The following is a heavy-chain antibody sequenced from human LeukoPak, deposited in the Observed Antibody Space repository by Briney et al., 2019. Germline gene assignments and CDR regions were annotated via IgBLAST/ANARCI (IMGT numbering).Heavy chain of an antibody. CDR1: GGSINGGSYY. CDR2: IFTTGST. J-gene: IGHJ2*01. D-gene: IGHD7-27*01. V-gene: IGHV4-61*09. CDR3: ARDRNWGRWYFDL. Sequence: SQTLSLTCSVSGGSINGGSYYWSWIRQPAGKPLEWIGHIFTTGSTSYNPSLRTRVTISEDSSKDQFSLNLKSVTAADTAVYYCARDRNWGRWYFDLWGRGTLVIVSS.